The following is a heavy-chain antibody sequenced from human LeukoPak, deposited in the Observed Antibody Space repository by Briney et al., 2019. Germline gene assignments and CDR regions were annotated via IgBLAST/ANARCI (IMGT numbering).Heavy chain of an antibody. V-gene: IGHV3-23*01. CDR1: GFTFSSYA. CDR3: AKVPRARWEAGVYYFDY. CDR2: ISGSGGST. J-gene: IGHJ4*02. Sequence: PGGSLRLSCAASGFTFSSYAMSWVRQAPGKGREWVSGISGSGGSTYYADSVKGRFTISRDNSKNTLYLQMNSLRAEDTAVYYCAKVPRARWEAGVYYFDYWGQGTLVTVSS. D-gene: IGHD1-26*01.